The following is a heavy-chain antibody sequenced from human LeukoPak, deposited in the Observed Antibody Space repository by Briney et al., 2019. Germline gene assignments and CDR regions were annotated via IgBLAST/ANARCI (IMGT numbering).Heavy chain of an antibody. V-gene: IGHV3-64D*06. CDR1: GFTFSSYA. Sequence: PGGSLRLSCSASGFTFSSYAMHWVRQAPGKGLEYVSAISSNGGSTYYADSVKGRFTISRDNSKNTLYLQMSSLRAEDTAVYYCVKGYGDYPLGAFDIWGQGTVVTVSS. CDR3: VKGYGDYPLGAFDI. D-gene: IGHD4-17*01. J-gene: IGHJ3*02. CDR2: ISSNGGST.